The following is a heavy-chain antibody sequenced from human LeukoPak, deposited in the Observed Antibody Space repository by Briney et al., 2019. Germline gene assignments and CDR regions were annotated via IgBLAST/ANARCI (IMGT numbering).Heavy chain of an antibody. CDR2: ISSSSSYI. CDR1: GFTFSSYS. J-gene: IGHJ3*02. D-gene: IGHD3-10*01. Sequence: GGSLRLSCAASGFTFSSYSMNWVRQAPGKGLEWVSSISSSSSYIYYADSVKGRFTISRDNAKNSLYLQMNSLRAEDTAVYYCAXDGSKGRRAFDIWGQGTMVTVSS. CDR3: AXDGSKGRRAFDI. V-gene: IGHV3-21*01.